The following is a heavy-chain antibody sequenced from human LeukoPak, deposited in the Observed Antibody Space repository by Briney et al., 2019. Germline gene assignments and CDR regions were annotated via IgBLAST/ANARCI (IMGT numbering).Heavy chain of an antibody. V-gene: IGHV3-66*01. CDR2: IFSGGST. Sequence: PGGSLRLSCAASGFTVSSNYMSWVRQAPGKGLEWVSVIFSGGSTYYADSVKGRFTISRDNSKNTLYLQMNSLRAEDTAVYYCAREGDDFSYFDYWGQGTLVTVSS. D-gene: IGHD3-3*01. CDR3: AREGDDFSYFDY. J-gene: IGHJ4*02. CDR1: GFTVSSNY.